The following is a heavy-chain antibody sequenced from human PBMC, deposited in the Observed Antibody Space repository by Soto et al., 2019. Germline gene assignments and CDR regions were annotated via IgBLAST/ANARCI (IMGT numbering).Heavy chain of an antibody. CDR1: GFTFSNYA. D-gene: IGHD2-15*01. CDR2: MSSST. V-gene: IGHV3-23*01. CDR3: EKGGSWSEFEY. J-gene: IGHJ4*02. Sequence: PGGSLRLSCVVSGFTFSNYAMTWVRQAPGKGLEWVSSMSSSTYYTDSVKVRFTISRDNSKNTLYLQMNSLRAQDTAMYYCEKGGSWSEFEYWGQGTLVTVSS.